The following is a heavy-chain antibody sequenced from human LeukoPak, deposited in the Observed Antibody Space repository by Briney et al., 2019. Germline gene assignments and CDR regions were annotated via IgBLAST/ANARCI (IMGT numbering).Heavy chain of an antibody. D-gene: IGHD3-10*01. Sequence: GGSLRLSCAASGFTFDDYAMHWVRQAPGKGLEWVSGISWNSGSIGYVDSVKGRFTISRDNAKNSLYLQMNSLRAEDTALYYCAKDIMVRGVTGFDPWGQGTLVTVSS. J-gene: IGHJ5*02. CDR1: GFTFDDYA. CDR2: ISWNSGSI. V-gene: IGHV3-9*01. CDR3: AKDIMVRGVTGFDP.